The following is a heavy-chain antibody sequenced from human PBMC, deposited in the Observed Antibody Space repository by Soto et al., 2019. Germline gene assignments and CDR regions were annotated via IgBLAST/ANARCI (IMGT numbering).Heavy chain of an antibody. D-gene: IGHD3-3*01. CDR1: GGSISSGGYY. Sequence: QVQLQESGPGLVKPSQTLSLTCTVSGGSISSGGYYWSWIRQHPGKGLEWIGYIYYSGSTYYNPSLKSRVTISVDTSKNQFSLKLSAVTAADRAVYYCARAPSRGLRFLEWLSPGWFDPWGQGTLVTVSS. CDR3: ARAPSRGLRFLEWLSPGWFDP. CDR2: IYYSGST. V-gene: IGHV4-31*03. J-gene: IGHJ5*02.